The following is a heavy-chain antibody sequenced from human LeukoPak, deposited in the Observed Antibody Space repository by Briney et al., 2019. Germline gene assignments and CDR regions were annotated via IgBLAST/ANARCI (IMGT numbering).Heavy chain of an antibody. CDR1: GFTFSSYA. J-gene: IGHJ5*02. CDR2: ISGSGGST. V-gene: IGHV3-23*01. D-gene: IGHD3-22*01. CDR3: AKGPYYCDSSGYYYQRNWFDP. Sequence: GGSLRLSCAASGFTFSSYAMSWVRQAPGKGLEWVSAISGSGGSTYYADSVKGRFTISRDNSKNTLYLQMNSLRAEDTAVYYCAKGPYYCDSSGYYYQRNWFDPWGQGTLVTVSS.